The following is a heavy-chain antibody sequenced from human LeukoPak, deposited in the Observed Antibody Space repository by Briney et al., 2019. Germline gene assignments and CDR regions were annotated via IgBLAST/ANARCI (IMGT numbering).Heavy chain of an antibody. V-gene: IGHV4-34*01. CDR3: ARGEMATISFGY. CDR1: GGSFSGYY. J-gene: IGHJ4*02. D-gene: IGHD5-24*01. CDR2: INHSGST. Sequence: SETLSLTCAVYGGSFSGYYWSWIRQPPGKGLEWIGEINHSGSTNYNPSLKSRVTISVDTSKNQFSLKLSSVTAADTAVYYCARGEMATISFGYWGQGTLVTVSS.